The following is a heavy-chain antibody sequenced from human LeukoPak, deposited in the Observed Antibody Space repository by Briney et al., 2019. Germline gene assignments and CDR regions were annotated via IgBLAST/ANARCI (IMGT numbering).Heavy chain of an antibody. J-gene: IGHJ4*02. CDR2: ISYDGSNK. CDR3: ATGPYPLRNDYGDYVTLDY. Sequence: GRSLRLSCAASGFTFSSYAMDWVRQAPGKGLEWVAVISYDGSNKYYADSVKGRFTISRDNSKNTLYLQMNSLRTEDTAVYYCATGPYPLRNDYGDYVTLDYWGQGTLVTVSS. D-gene: IGHD4-17*01. CDR1: GFTFSSYA. V-gene: IGHV3-30-3*01.